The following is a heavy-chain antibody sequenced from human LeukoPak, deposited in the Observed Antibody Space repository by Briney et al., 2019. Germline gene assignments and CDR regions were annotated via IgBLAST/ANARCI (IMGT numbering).Heavy chain of an antibody. D-gene: IGHD1-7*01. CDR3: ARGHDNWNYGVYFDY. CDR2: IYYSGST. CDR1: GGSISSHY. V-gene: IGHV4-59*11. J-gene: IGHJ4*02. Sequence: PSETLSLTCTVSGGSISSHYWSWIRQPPGKGLEWIGYIYYSGSTNYNPSLKSRVTISVDTSKNQFSLKLSSVTAADTAVYYCARGHDNWNYGVYFDYWGQGTLVTVSS.